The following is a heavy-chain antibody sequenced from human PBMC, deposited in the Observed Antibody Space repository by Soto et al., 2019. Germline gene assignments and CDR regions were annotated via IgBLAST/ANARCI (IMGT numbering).Heavy chain of an antibody. Sequence: QVQLQQWGAGLLKPSETLSLTCGVLNGSLSDHYWSWIRQTPGKGLEWIGVINERGTINYNPSLRSRVTISRYTSKNQFSLKLNSVTAADTALYYCARGGNIVRGRARWFDPWGQGTLVTVSS. J-gene: IGHJ5*02. CDR2: INERGTI. V-gene: IGHV4-34*02. CDR1: NGSLSDHY. D-gene: IGHD3-10*01. CDR3: ARGGNIVRGRARWFDP.